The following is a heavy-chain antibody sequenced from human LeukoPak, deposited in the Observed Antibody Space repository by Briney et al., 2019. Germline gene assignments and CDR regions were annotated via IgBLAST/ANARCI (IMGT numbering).Heavy chain of an antibody. J-gene: IGHJ5*02. CDR3: ARSGSLIVRGVIIYWFGP. Sequence: SVKVSCNASGYTCTGYYMHWVRQAPGPGLEGMGWINPNSGGTNYAQKFQGRVTMTRDTSISTAYMELSRLRSDDTAVYYCARSGSLIVRGVIIYWFGPWGQGTLVTVSS. D-gene: IGHD3-10*01. CDR1: GYTCTGYY. V-gene: IGHV1-2*02. CDR2: INPNSGGT.